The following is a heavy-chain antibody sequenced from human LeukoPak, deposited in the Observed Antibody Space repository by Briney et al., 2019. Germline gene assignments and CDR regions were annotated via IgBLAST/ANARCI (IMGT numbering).Heavy chain of an antibody. CDR1: GFTFSTYW. V-gene: IGHV3-7*01. Sequence: GGSLRLSCAASGFTFSTYWMSWVRQAPGKGLEWVASIKQDGSDKYYVDSVKGRFTISRDNAKNSLYLQMNSLRAEDTAVYYCAREVTETSYFDYWGQGTLVAVSS. D-gene: IGHD2-21*02. J-gene: IGHJ4*02. CDR3: AREVTETSYFDY. CDR2: IKQDGSDK.